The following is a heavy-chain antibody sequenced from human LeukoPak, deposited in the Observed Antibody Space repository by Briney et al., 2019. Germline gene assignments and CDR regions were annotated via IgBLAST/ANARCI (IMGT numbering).Heavy chain of an antibody. V-gene: IGHV4-39*02. J-gene: IGHJ4*02. CDR1: GASITSGRYY. Sequence: SETLSLTCSVYGASITSGRYYWGWMRQAPGKGLEWIGAIHYSGTPTFYNPSLESRVSLFSDTSRNDFSLRLRSVTAADTAVYYCAAGGDDAKAGYWGQGTLVTVSS. CDR2: IHYSGTPT. CDR3: AAGGDDAKAGY. D-gene: IGHD3-16*01.